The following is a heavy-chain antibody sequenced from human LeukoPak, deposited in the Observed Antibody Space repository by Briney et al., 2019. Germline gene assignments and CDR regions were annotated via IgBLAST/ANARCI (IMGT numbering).Heavy chain of an antibody. D-gene: IGHD3-22*01. CDR2: IYTSGST. CDR1: GGSISSYY. Sequence: SSETLSLTCTVSGGSISSYYWSWIRQPAGKGLEWIGRIYTSGSTNYNPSLKSRVTMSVDTSKNQFSLKLSSVTAADTAVYYCAREAGYYYDSSGRRSDYWGQGTLVTVSS. J-gene: IGHJ4*02. CDR3: AREAGYYYDSSGRRSDY. V-gene: IGHV4-4*07.